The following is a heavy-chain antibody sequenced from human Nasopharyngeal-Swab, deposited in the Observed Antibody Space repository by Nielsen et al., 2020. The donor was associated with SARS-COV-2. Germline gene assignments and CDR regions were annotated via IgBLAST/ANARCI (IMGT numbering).Heavy chain of an antibody. CDR1: GYTFTPYA. D-gene: IGHD1-26*01. V-gene: IGHV1-3*01. CDR3: ARSGTVGAPGLDY. Sequence: ASVKVSCKASGYTFTPYAIHWVRQAPAQRLEWMAWINAGTGNREYSQKFQGRVTISTDTSASTAYMELGGLTSEDTAVYYCARSGTVGAPGLDYWGQGTLVTVSS. J-gene: IGHJ4*02. CDR2: INAGTGNR.